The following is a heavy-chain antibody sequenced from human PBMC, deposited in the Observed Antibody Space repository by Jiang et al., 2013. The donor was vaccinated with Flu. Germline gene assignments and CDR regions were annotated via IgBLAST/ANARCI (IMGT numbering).Heavy chain of an antibody. CDR3: ARLTLVRGVYTPYFDY. D-gene: IGHD3-10*01. J-gene: IGHJ4*02. Sequence: LLKPSETLSLTCTVSGHSISSYYWSWIRQPPGKGLEWIGYIYDIGSPNYTPSLKSRVTISVDTSKNQFFLNLSSVTAADTAIYYCARLTLVRGVYTPYFDYWGQGTLVTVSS. V-gene: IGHV4-59*01. CDR1: GHSISSYY. CDR2: IYDIGSP.